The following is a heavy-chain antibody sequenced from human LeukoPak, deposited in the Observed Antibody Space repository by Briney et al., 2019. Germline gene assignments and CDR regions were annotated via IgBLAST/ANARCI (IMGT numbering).Heavy chain of an antibody. CDR2: IYYSGST. CDR1: GGSISSSSYY. V-gene: IGHV4-39*07. CDR3: ARDHNYYGSGRPTYNWFDP. Sequence: PSETLSLTCTVSGGSISSSSYYWGWIRQPPGKGLEWIGSIYYSGSTYYNPSLKSRVTISVDTSKNQFSLKLSSVTAADTAVYYCARDHNYYGSGRPTYNWFDPWGQGTLVTVSS. J-gene: IGHJ5*02. D-gene: IGHD3-10*01.